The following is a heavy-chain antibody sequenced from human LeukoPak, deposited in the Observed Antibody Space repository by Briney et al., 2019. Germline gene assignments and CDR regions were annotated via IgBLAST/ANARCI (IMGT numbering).Heavy chain of an antibody. D-gene: IGHD3-22*01. CDR3: AREGYYYDSSGSVSDY. J-gene: IGHJ4*02. CDR1: GGSFSGYY. Sequence: PSETLSLTCAVYGGSFSGYYWSWIRQPPGEGLEWIGEINHSGSTNYNPSLKSRVTISVDTSKNQFSLKLSSVTAADTAVYYCAREGYYYDSSGSVSDYWGQGTLVTVSS. CDR2: INHSGST. V-gene: IGHV4-34*01.